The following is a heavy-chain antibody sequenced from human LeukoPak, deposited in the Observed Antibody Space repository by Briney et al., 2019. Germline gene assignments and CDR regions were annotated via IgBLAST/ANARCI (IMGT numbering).Heavy chain of an antibody. D-gene: IGHD3-22*01. V-gene: IGHV3-23*01. J-gene: IGHJ4*02. Sequence: GGSLRLSCAASGFTFSSYAMSWVRQAPGKGLEWVSAISGSGGSTYYADSVKGRFTISRDNSKNTLYLQMNSLRAEDTAVYYCAKDPGDDSSGYYDYWGQGTPVTVSS. CDR2: ISGSGGST. CDR3: AKDPGDDSSGYYDY. CDR1: GFTFSSYA.